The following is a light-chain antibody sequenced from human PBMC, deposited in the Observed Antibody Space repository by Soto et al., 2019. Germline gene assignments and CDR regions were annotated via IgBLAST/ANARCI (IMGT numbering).Light chain of an antibody. Sequence: QSALTQSASVSGSPGQSITISCTGTSSDVGGYKYVSWYQQHPGKAPKLMIYDVNNRPSGVSNRFSGSKSGNTASLTISGLQAEDEADYYCSSYTSSSTLVFGTGTKVTVL. CDR1: SSDVGGYKY. J-gene: IGLJ1*01. V-gene: IGLV2-14*03. CDR3: SSYTSSSTLV. CDR2: DVN.